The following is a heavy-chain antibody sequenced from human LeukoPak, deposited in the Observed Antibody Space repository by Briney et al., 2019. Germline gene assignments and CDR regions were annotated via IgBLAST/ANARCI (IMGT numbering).Heavy chain of an antibody. CDR1: GFTFSDYG. D-gene: IGHD3-9*01. CDR2: INESGSAK. Sequence: GGSLRLSCAASGFTFSDYGMSWVRQAPGKGLEWVSGINESGSAKYYADSVKGRFTISRDNSKNTLYLQMNSLRTEDTAVYYCAKAEGYDILTGLDYWGQGTLVTVSS. V-gene: IGHV3-23*01. J-gene: IGHJ4*02. CDR3: AKAEGYDILTGLDY.